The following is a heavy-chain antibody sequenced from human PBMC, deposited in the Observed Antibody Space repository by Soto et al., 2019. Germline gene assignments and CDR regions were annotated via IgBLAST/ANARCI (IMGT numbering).Heavy chain of an antibody. Sequence: GASVKVSCKASGYTFTSYGISWVRQAPGQGLEWMGWISAYNGNTNYAQKLQGRVTMTTDTSTSTAYMELRSLRSDDTAVYYCARTIAAAPGNWFDPWSQGTLVTVSS. CDR2: ISAYNGNT. CDR3: ARTIAAAPGNWFDP. J-gene: IGHJ5*02. D-gene: IGHD6-13*01. CDR1: GYTFTSYG. V-gene: IGHV1-18*04.